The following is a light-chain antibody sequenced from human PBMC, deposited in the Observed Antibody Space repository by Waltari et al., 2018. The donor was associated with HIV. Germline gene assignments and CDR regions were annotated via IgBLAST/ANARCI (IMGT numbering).Light chain of an antibody. V-gene: IGLV1-44*01. J-gene: IGLJ2*01. CDR3: AAWDDSLGGPV. CDR1: SSNIGSTT. CDR2: GTS. Sequence: QSVLTQPPSASGTPGQRVTISCSGGSSNIGSTTVNWFKHLPGTAPKLLIYGTSDRPSGVPDRFSGSKSGTSASLAITRLQSEDEADYYCAAWDDSLGGPVFGGGTKLTVL.